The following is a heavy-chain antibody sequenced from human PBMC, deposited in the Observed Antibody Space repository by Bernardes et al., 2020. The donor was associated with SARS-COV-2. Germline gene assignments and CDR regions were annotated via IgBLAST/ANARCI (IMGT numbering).Heavy chain of an antibody. CDR3: VKDLGVVTAAIGY. CDR1: GFTFDDYA. Sequence: GGSLRLSCTASGFTFDDYAMHWVRQAPGKGLEWVSGIRRASGIRGYADSVRGRFIISRDNAKNSLSLQMNSLRPEDTALYYCVKDLGVVTAAIGYWGQGTLVTVSS. CDR2: IRRASGIR. D-gene: IGHD2-21*02. J-gene: IGHJ4*02. V-gene: IGHV3-9*01.